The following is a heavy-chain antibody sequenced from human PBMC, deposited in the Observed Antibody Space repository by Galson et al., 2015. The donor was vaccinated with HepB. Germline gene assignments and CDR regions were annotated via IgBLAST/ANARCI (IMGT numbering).Heavy chain of an antibody. CDR1: GFTFSSQW. J-gene: IGHJ4*02. CDR2: INGDGSEK. CDR3: ASRIGWDGGY. Sequence: SLRLSCAGSGFTFSSQWMSWVRQAPGKGLEWVANINGDGSEKYYGDSVKGRFTISRDNAKNSVFLQMSSLTAEDTAVYYCASRIGWDGGYWGQGTLVTVSS. V-gene: IGHV3-7*03. D-gene: IGHD6-19*01.